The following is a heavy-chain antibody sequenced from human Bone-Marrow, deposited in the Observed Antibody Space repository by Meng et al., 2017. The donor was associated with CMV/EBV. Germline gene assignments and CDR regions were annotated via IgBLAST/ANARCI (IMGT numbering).Heavy chain of an antibody. Sequence: SVKVSCKASGGTFSSYAISWVRQAPGQGLEWMGGIIPIFGTANYAQKFQGRVTITTDESTSTDYMELSSLRPEDTAVYYCASGCAIKVSKSSTSCYTAREVIPSNTRNYYYGMDVWGQGTTVTVSS. CDR1: GGTFSSYA. V-gene: IGHV1-69*05. CDR2: IIPIFGTA. J-gene: IGHJ6*02. CDR3: ASGCAIKVSKSSTSCYTAREVIPSNTRNYYYGMDV. D-gene: IGHD2-2*02.